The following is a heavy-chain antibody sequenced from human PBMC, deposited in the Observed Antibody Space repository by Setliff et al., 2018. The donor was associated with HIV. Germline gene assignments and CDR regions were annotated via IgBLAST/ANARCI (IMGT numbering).Heavy chain of an antibody. Sequence: GGSLRLSCAASGFSFDDYAMHWVRQAPGKGLEWVSGINWNSGSRAYADSVKGRFIISRDNTKNSLYLQMNSLTTDDTALYYCAQGSDPQLVTLFAYWGQGTLVTVSS. J-gene: IGHJ4*02. CDR2: INWNSGSR. V-gene: IGHV3-9*01. CDR1: GFSFDDYA. D-gene: IGHD6-6*01. CDR3: AQGSDPQLVTLFAY.